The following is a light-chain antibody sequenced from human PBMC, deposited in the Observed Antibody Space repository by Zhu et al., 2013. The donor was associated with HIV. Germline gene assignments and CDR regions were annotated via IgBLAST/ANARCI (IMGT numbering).Light chain of an antibody. J-gene: IGKJ3*01. CDR1: QNINDW. V-gene: IGKV1-5*03. CDR3: QQAHSFPLT. CDR2: TAS. Sequence: DIQMTQSPSTLSASVGDRVAINCRASQNINDWLAWYQQKPGKAPNLLISTASSLESGVDPRFSGSGSETHFTLSISGLQPDDFATYYCQQAHSFPLTFGPGTKVDIK.